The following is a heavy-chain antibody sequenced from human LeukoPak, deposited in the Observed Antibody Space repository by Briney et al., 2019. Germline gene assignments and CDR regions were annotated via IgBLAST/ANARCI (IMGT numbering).Heavy chain of an antibody. J-gene: IGHJ4*02. Sequence: SETLSLTCAVSGGSISSYYWGWIRQPAGKGLEWIGRIYTSGSTNYNPSLKSRVTMSVDTSKNQFSLKLSSVTAADTAVYYCAASYDSSGYLNYWGQGTLVTVSS. CDR2: IYTSGST. V-gene: IGHV4-4*07. CDR3: AASYDSSGYLNY. CDR1: GGSISSYY. D-gene: IGHD3-22*01.